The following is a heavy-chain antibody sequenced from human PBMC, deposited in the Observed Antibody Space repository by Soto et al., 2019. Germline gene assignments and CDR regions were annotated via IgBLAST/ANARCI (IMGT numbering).Heavy chain of an antibody. D-gene: IGHD6-6*01. J-gene: IGHJ4*02. Sequence: EVQLVESGGGLVQPGRSLRLSCAASRFTFDDYAMHWVRQAPGKGLEWVSGISWNSGSIGYADSVKGRFTISRDNAKNSLYLQMNSLRAEDTALYYCAKANEYSSSARTFDYWGQGTLVTVSS. CDR1: RFTFDDYA. CDR3: AKANEYSSSARTFDY. V-gene: IGHV3-9*01. CDR2: ISWNSGSI.